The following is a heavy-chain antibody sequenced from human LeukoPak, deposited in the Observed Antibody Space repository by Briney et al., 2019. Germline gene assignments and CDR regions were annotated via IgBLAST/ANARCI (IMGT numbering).Heavy chain of an antibody. V-gene: IGHV3-23*01. CDR2: ISASGGTT. CDR3: AKDLGGFCSSTSCSRNFDY. CDR1: GFTFSSYG. Sequence: GGSLRLSCAASGFTFSSYGMSWVRQAPGKGLEWVSGISASGGTTYYVDSVKGRFTISRDNSKNTLYLQMNSLRAEDTAVYYCAKDLGGFCSSTSCSRNFDYWGQGTLVTVSS. J-gene: IGHJ4*02. D-gene: IGHD2-2*01.